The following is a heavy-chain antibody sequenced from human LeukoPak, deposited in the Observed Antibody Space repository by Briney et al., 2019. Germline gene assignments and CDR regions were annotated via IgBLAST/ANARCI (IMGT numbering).Heavy chain of an antibody. J-gene: IGHJ4*02. Sequence: SETLSLTCAVYGGSFSSYYWSWIRQPPGKGLEWIGEINHSGSTNYNPSLKSRVTISVDTSKNQFSLKLSSVTAADTAVYYCAREFSGSYRALDYWGQGTLVTVSS. CDR3: AREFSGSYRALDY. V-gene: IGHV4-34*01. CDR2: INHSGST. D-gene: IGHD1-26*01. CDR1: GGSFSSYY.